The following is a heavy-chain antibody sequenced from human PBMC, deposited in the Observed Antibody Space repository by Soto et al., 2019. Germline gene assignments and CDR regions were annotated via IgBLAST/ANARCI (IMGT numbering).Heavy chain of an antibody. V-gene: IGHV5-10-1*01. D-gene: IGHD1-7*01. CDR1: GYSFSNYW. CDR2: IDPSDSYT. CDR3: ARHMLELRNWFDP. Sequence: PGESLKISCEGSGYSFSNYWIAWVRQMPGKGLEWMGRIDPSDSYTNYSPSFQGHVTISADKSISTAYLQWSSLKASDTAMYYCARHMLELRNWFDPWGQGTLVTVSS. J-gene: IGHJ5*02.